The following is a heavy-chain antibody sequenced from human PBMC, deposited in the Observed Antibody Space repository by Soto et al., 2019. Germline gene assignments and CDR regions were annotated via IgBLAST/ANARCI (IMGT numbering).Heavy chain of an antibody. J-gene: IGHJ4*02. Sequence: QVQLVQSGAEVKKPGASVKVSCKASGYTFTSYYMHWVRQAPGQGLEWMGVINPSGGSTSYEHKFQVRVTMTRDTATITVYMELSSLRSEDTAVYYCTRRIYGWGSSGYWGQGTLVTVFS. D-gene: IGHD3-10*01. CDR1: GYTFTSYY. V-gene: IGHV1-46*01. CDR2: INPSGGST. CDR3: TRRIYGWGSSGY.